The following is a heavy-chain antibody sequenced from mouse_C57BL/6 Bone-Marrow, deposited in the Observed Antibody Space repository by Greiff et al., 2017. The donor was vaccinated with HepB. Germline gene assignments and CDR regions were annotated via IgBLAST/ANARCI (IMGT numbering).Heavy chain of an antibody. CDR1: GYTFTSYD. D-gene: IGHD1-1*01. V-gene: IGHV1-85*01. J-gene: IGHJ4*01. CDR2: IYPRDGST. Sequence: VQLQQSGPELVKPGASVKLSCKSSGYTFTSYDINWVKQRPGQGLEWIGWIYPRDGSTKYNEKFKGKATLTVDTSSSTAYMELHSLTSEDSAVYFCARSGFITTVAMDYWGQGTSVTVSS. CDR3: ARSGFITTVAMDY.